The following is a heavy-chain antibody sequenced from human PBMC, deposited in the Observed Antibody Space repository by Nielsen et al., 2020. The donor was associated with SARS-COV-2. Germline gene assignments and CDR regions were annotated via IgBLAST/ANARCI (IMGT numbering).Heavy chain of an antibody. V-gene: IGHV4-39*07. CDR3: ARGSAAAAGLFPFDY. CDR1: GGSISSSSYY. D-gene: IGHD6-13*01. J-gene: IGHJ4*02. Sequence: SETLSLTCTVSGGSISSSSYYWGWIRQPPGKGLEWIGEINHSGSTNYNPSLKSRVTISVDTSKNQFSLKLSSVTAADTAVYYCARGSAAAAGLFPFDYWGQGTLVTVSS. CDR2: INHSGST.